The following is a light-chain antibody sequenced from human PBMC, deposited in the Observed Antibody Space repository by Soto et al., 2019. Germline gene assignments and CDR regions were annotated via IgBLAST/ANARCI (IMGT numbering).Light chain of an antibody. J-gene: IGLJ7*01. CDR1: SSDVGSYNY. Sequence: QSVLTQPASVSGSPGQSIAISCTGTSSDVGSYNYVSWYQQHPGKAPKLMIYEVSNRPSGVSNRFSGSKSGNTASLTISGLQAEDEANYYCSSNTSISTRVFGGGTQLTVL. CDR3: SSNTSISTRV. V-gene: IGLV2-14*01. CDR2: EVS.